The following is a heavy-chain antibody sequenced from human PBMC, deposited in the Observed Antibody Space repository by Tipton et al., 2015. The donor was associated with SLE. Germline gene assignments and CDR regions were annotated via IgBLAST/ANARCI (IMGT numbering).Heavy chain of an antibody. CDR1: SYSISSGYY. J-gene: IGHJ4*02. CDR2: FSHSTTT. D-gene: IGHD3-10*02. CDR3: TRSVRGRDYFDY. V-gene: IGHV4-38-2*01. Sequence: TLSLTCAVSSYSISSGYYWDWIRQPPGKGLEWIGSFSHSTTTYYNPSLESRVSMSVDTSKNQFSLTLSSVTAADTAVYYCTRSVRGRDYFDYWGQGTLVNVSS.